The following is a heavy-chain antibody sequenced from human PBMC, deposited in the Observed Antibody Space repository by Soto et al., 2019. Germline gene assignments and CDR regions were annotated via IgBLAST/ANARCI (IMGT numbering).Heavy chain of an antibody. CDR3: ARGTPIVAVATTIFDY. V-gene: IGHV4-4*02. Sequence: SETLSVTSAVSGGSISSSNCWSCVRQPPGKGLEWIGEIYHSGSTNYNPSLKSRVTISVDKSKNQFSLKLSSVTAADTAVYYCARGTPIVAVATTIFDYWGQGTLVTVSS. D-gene: IGHD6-19*01. J-gene: IGHJ4*02. CDR2: IYHSGST. CDR1: GGSISSSNC.